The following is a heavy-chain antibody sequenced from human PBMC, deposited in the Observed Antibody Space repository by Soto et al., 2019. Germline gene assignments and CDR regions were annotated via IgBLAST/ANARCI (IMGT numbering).Heavy chain of an antibody. CDR3: ARVYAYYFDY. V-gene: IGHV4-30-2*01. CDR1: GGSISSGGYS. CDR2: IYHSGST. D-gene: IGHD2-8*01. Sequence: TLSLTCAVSGGSISSGGYSWSWIRQPPGKGLEWIGYIYHSGSTNYNPSLKSRVTISVDTSKNQFSLKLSSVTAADTAVYYCARVYAYYFDYWGQGTLVTVSS. J-gene: IGHJ4*02.